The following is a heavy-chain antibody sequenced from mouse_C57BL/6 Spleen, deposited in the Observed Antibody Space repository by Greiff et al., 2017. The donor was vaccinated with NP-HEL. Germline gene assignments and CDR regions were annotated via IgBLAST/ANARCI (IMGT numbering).Heavy chain of an antibody. Sequence: QVQLKESGPGLVQPSQSLSITCTVSGFSLTSYGVHWVRQSPGKGLEWLGVIWSGGSTDYNAAFISRLSISKDNSKSQVFFKMNSLQADDTAIYYCARNSPHYGSSPAWFAYWGQGTLVTVSA. D-gene: IGHD1-1*01. V-gene: IGHV2-2*01. CDR1: GFSLTSYG. J-gene: IGHJ3*01. CDR2: IWSGGST. CDR3: ARNSPHYGSSPAWFAY.